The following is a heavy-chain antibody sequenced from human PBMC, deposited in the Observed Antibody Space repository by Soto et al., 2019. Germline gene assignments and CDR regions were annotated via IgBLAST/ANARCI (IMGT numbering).Heavy chain of an antibody. D-gene: IGHD1-26*01. J-gene: IGHJ3*02. CDR2: ISGSGASA. V-gene: IGHV3-23*01. Sequence: EVQLLESGGGLVQPGGSLRLSCAASGFSFSSFVMSWVRQAPGKGLEWVSTISGSGASAYYADSVKGRFTISRDNSLHTLYVQMNSLRAEDTAVYYCAQENPSYPDAFDIWGQGTVVTVSS. CDR1: GFSFSSFV. CDR3: AQENPSYPDAFDI.